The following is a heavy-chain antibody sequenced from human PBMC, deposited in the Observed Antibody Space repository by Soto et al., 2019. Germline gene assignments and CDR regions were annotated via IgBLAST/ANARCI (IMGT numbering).Heavy chain of an antibody. CDR3: ARERWLQEAYYYYGMDV. D-gene: IGHD5-12*01. CDR2: IIPIFGTA. J-gene: IGHJ6*02. Sequence: VASVKVSCKASGGTFSSYAISWVRQAPGQGLEWMGGIIPIFGTANYAQKFQGRVTITADESTSTAYMELSSLRSEDTAVYYCARERWLQEAYYYYGMDVWGQGTTVTVSS. CDR1: GGTFSSYA. V-gene: IGHV1-69*13.